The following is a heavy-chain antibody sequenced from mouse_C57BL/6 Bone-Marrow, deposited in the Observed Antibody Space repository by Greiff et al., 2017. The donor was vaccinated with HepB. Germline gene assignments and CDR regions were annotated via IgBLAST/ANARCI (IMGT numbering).Heavy chain of an antibody. D-gene: IGHD2-1*01. CDR1: GYTFTDYY. Sequence: VQLQQSGPELVKPGASVKISCKASGYTFTDYYMNWVKQSHGKSLEWIGDINPNNGGTSYNQKFKGKATLTVDKSSSTAYMELRSLTSEDSAVYYCARPYGNEEIAMDYWGQGTSVTVSS. CDR3: ARPYGNEEIAMDY. CDR2: INPNNGGT. J-gene: IGHJ4*01. V-gene: IGHV1-26*01.